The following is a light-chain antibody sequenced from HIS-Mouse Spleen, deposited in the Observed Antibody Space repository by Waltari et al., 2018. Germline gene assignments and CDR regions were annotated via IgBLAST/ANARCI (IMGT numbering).Light chain of an antibody. Sequence: QSALTQPASVSGSPGQSITISCTRTRSDVGGYNYVSWYQQHPGKAPKLMIYDVSNRPSGVSNRFSGSKSGNTASLTISGLQAEDEADYYYSSYTSSSTEVFGGGTKLTVL. V-gene: IGLV2-14*03. CDR1: RSDVGGYNY. J-gene: IGLJ2*01. CDR3: SSYTSSSTEV. CDR2: DVS.